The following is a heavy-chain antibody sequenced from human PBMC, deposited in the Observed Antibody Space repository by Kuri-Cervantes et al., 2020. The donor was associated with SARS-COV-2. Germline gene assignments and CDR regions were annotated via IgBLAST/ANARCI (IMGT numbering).Heavy chain of an antibody. V-gene: IGHV3-11*01. Sequence: GGSLRLSCAASGFTFSDYYMSWIRQAPGKGLEWVSYISSSGSTIYYADSVKGRFSISRDNSKNILYLQMNSLRADDTAVYRCARDLFGNIAWFYMDAWGKGTTVTVSS. D-gene: IGHD3-3*01. J-gene: IGHJ6*03. CDR3: ARDLFGNIAWFYMDA. CDR2: ISSSGSTI. CDR1: GFTFSDYY.